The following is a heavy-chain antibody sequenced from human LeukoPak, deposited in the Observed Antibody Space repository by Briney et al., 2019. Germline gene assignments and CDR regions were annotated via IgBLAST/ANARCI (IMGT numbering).Heavy chain of an antibody. V-gene: IGHV4-59*11. D-gene: IGHD3-10*01. Sequence: SETLSLTCNVSGESISSHYWSWTRQSPGKGLEWIGYVTNSGTTKFNPSLKSRVTISRDTSKNQFSLKLTSVTAADTAVYFCARGGYYGSGNDFRFDPWGQGTLVTVSS. J-gene: IGHJ5*02. CDR1: GESISSHY. CDR2: VTNSGTT. CDR3: ARGGYYGSGNDFRFDP.